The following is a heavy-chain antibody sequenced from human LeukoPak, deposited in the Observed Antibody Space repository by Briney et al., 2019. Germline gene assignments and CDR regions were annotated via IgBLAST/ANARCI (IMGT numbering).Heavy chain of an antibody. J-gene: IGHJ4*02. D-gene: IGHD3-22*01. Sequence: SVKVSCKASGYTFTGYHMHWVRQAPGQGLEWMGRIIPILNITHYAQKFQGRVTIAADKSTSTAYMELSSLRSEDTAMYYCARDDDRAREIDYWGQGTLVTVSS. CDR2: IIPILNIT. V-gene: IGHV1-69*04. CDR1: GYTFTGYH. CDR3: ARDDDRAREIDY.